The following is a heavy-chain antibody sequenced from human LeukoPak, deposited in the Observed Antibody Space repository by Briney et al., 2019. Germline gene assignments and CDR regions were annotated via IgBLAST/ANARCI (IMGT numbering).Heavy chain of an antibody. CDR3: ARGAGGWSAFDI. D-gene: IGHD1-26*01. CDR2: IYSGGST. CDR1: GFSVSSSY. Sequence: GGSLRLSCVFSGFSVSSSYINWVRQAPGKGLEWVSVIYSGGSTFYADSVKDRFTISRDNSENTVYLQMNSLRAEDTAVYYCARGAGGWSAFDIWGQGTMVTVSS. V-gene: IGHV3-53*01. J-gene: IGHJ3*02.